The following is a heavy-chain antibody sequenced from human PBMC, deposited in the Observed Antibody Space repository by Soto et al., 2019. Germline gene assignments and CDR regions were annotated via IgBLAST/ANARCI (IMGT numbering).Heavy chain of an antibody. CDR1: GFTFSDYY. CDR2: ISTSGSYT. J-gene: IGHJ5*02. CDR3: ATLKQAYSSCWYLGS. D-gene: IGHD6-19*01. V-gene: IGHV3-11*03. Sequence: GGSLRLSCAASGFTFSDYYMGWIRQAPGRGLEWVSYISTSGSYTNYADSVKDRLTISRDNAKNSLYLQINSLRAEDTAVYFCATLKQAYSSCWYLGSWGQGTLVTVSS.